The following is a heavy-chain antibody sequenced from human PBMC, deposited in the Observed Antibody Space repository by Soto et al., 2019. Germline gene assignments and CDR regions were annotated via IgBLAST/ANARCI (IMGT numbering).Heavy chain of an antibody. CDR3: ARYFCITFVGVGNIEFRLDV. V-gene: IGHV4-38-2*01. Sequence: SETLSLTCAVSGYSISSGYYWGWIRQPPGKGLEWIGSIYHSGSTYYNPSLKSRVTISVDTSKNQFSLKLSSVTAADTAVYYCARYFCITFVGVGNIEFRLDV. J-gene: IGHJ6*01. D-gene: IGHD3-3*01. CDR2: IYHSGST. CDR1: GYSISSGYY.